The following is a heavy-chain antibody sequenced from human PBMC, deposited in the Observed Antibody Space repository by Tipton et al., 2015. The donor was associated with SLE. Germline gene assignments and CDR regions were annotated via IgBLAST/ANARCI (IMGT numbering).Heavy chain of an antibody. J-gene: IGHJ4*02. CDR2: IFYSGTT. V-gene: IGHV4-39*02. CDR3: AREWGGRVPALYYFDY. CDR1: GGSISSSDYY. D-gene: IGHD2-2*01. Sequence: TLSLTCTVSGGSISSSDYYWDWIRQPPGRGLEWIATIFYSGTTYYNPSLKSRVTISVDTSKSQFSLGLSSVTAADTAVYFCAREWGGRVPALYYFDYWGQGTLVTVSS.